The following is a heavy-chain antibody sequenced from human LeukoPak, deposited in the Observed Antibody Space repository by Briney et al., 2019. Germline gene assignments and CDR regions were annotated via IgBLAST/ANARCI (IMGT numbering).Heavy chain of an antibody. CDR1: GFTFSTYG. Sequence: PGGSLRLSCAASGFTFSTYGMHWVRQAPGKGLEWVALITYDGYYKYYSDSVKGRFTISSDTSKNTLSLQMNSLRAEDTAVYYCARASGPIKKNRFDQWGQGTLVTVSS. CDR2: ITYDGYYK. J-gene: IGHJ4*02. CDR3: ARASGPIKKNRFDQ. D-gene: IGHD1-26*01. V-gene: IGHV3-30*03.